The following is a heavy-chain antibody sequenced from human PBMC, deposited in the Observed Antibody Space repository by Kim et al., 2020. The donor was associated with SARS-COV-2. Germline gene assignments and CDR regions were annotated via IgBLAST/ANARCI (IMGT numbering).Heavy chain of an antibody. Sequence: TDYAAPVKGRFTISRDDSKNTLYLQRNSLKTEDTAVYYCTSDDYPAFDIWGQGTMVTVSS. CDR2: T. J-gene: IGHJ3*02. CDR3: TSDDYPAFDI. V-gene: IGHV3-15*01. D-gene: IGHD4-17*01.